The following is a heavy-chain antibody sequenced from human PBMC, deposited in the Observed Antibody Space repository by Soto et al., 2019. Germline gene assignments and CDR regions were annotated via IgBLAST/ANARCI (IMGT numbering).Heavy chain of an antibody. D-gene: IGHD3-16*02. Sequence: SETLSLTCTVSGGSISSYYWSWIRQPPGKGLEWIGYIYYSGSTNYNPSLKSRVTISVDTSKNQFSLKLSSVTAADPAVYYCARHHANSTLVPVRRSVGYCSGGSCHYDYIWGSYRSQYNWFDPWGQGTLVTVSS. CDR1: GGSISSYY. V-gene: IGHV4-59*08. J-gene: IGHJ5*02. CDR2: IYYSGST. CDR3: ARHHANSTLVPVRRSVGYCSGGSCHYDYIWGSYRSQYNWFDP.